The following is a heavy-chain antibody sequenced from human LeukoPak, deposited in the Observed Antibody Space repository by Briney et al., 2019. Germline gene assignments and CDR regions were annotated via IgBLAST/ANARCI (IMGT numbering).Heavy chain of an antibody. Sequence: GGSLRLSCAASGFTFSNYWMSWVRQAPGKGLEWVANIKQDGSEKYYVDSVKGRFIISRDNAKNSLYLQMNSLRVEDTAVYYCARRLAYYGSGSSIDYWGQGTLVTVSS. J-gene: IGHJ4*02. CDR2: IKQDGSEK. V-gene: IGHV3-7*01. CDR1: GFTFSNYW. D-gene: IGHD3-10*01. CDR3: ARRLAYYGSGSSIDY.